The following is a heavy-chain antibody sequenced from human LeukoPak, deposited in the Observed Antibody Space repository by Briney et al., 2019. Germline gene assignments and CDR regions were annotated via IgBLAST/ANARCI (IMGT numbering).Heavy chain of an antibody. CDR3: ASQGYCSSGSCSFPRHPFDY. V-gene: IGHV3-7*01. CDR2: IKQDGSEK. D-gene: IGHD2-15*01. CDR1: GFTFRTYW. J-gene: IGHJ4*02. Sequence: GGSLRLSXAASGFTFRTYWMSWVRQAPGKGLEWVANIKQDGSEKYYVDSVRGRFTISRDNAKNSLSLQMNSLRAEDTAVYYCASQGYCSSGSCSFPRHPFDYWGQGTLVTVSS.